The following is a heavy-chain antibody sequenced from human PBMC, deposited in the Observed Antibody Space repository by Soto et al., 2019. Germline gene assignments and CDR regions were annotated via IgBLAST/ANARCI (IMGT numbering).Heavy chain of an antibody. D-gene: IGHD3-10*01. CDR1: VYSFTSYW. V-gene: IGHV5-51*01. Sequence: GESLKSSCKGSVYSFTSYWIGWVRQMPGKGLEWMGIIYPGDSDTRYSPSFQGQVTISADKSISTAYLQWSSLKASDTAMYYCARQGITMVGGVIITSPNDAFDIWGQGTMVTV. J-gene: IGHJ3*02. CDR3: ARQGITMVGGVIITSPNDAFDI. CDR2: IYPGDSDT.